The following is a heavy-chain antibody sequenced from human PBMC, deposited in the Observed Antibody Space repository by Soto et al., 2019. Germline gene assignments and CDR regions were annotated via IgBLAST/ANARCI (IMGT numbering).Heavy chain of an antibody. Sequence: QVHLVQSGAEVKKPGASVKVSCKGSGYDFTTYGITWVRQAPGQGLEWMGWISAHNGNTNYAQKLQGRVTVTRDTSTSTAYMELRSLRSDDTAVYYCARGRYGDYWGQGAVVTVSS. CDR3: ARGRYGDY. D-gene: IGHD1-1*01. CDR1: GYDFTTYG. J-gene: IGHJ4*02. V-gene: IGHV1-18*01. CDR2: ISAHNGNT.